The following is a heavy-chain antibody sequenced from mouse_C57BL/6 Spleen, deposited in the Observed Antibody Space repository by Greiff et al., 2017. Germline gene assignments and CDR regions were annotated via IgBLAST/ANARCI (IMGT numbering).Heavy chain of an antibody. V-gene: IGHV1-82*01. CDR3: ARTDYWYFDV. Sequence: VQLQESGPELVKPGASVKISCKASGYAFSSSWMNWVKQRPGKGLEWIGRIYPGDGDTNYNGNFKGKATMTADKSSSTAYLQPSSLTSEDSAVYFCARTDYWYFDVWGTGTSVTVSS. CDR2: IYPGDGDT. CDR1: GYAFSSSW. J-gene: IGHJ1*03.